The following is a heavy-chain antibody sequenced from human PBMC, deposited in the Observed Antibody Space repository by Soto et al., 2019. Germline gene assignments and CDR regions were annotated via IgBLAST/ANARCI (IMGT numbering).Heavy chain of an antibody. D-gene: IGHD2-21*01. CDR2: ISYKSTYT. CDR1: GFSFSDYY. Sequence: QVHLVESGGGLVKPGGSLRLSCAISGFSFSDYYMSWIRQAPGKGLEWLSHISYKSTYTNYADSVKGRFTISRDNTKSSLFLQMNSLGVDDTAVYYCARGGGGGLFDHWGKGALVTVSS. V-gene: IGHV3-11*06. CDR3: ARGGGGGLFDH. J-gene: IGHJ4*02.